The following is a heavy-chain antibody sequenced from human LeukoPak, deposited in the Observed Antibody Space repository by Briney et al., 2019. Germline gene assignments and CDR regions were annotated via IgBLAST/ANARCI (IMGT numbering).Heavy chain of an antibody. CDR1: GGSISSRGDY. CDR3: ARLFNYSDSRGSYFD. J-gene: IGHJ4*02. CDR2: IYYSGST. D-gene: IGHD3-22*01. Sequence: PSETLSLTCTVSGGSISSRGDYWGWIRQPPGKGLEWIGNIYYSGSTYYNPSLKSRVIISVDTSKNQFSLQLSSVSAADTAVYYCARLFNYSDSRGSYFDWGQGTLVTVSS. V-gene: IGHV4-39*01.